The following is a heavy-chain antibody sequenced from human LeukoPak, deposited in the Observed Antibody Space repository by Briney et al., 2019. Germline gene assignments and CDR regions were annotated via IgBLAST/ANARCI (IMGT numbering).Heavy chain of an antibody. Sequence: GGSLRLSCAASGFTFSSYAMSWVRQAPGKGLEWVSTISGSGGSTYYADSVKGRFTISRDNSKNTLYLQMNSLRAEDTAVYYCAKTGSGYYYFDYWGQGTLVTVSS. CDR1: GFTFSSYA. D-gene: IGHD5-12*01. CDR2: ISGSGGST. CDR3: AKTGSGYYYFDY. J-gene: IGHJ4*02. V-gene: IGHV3-23*01.